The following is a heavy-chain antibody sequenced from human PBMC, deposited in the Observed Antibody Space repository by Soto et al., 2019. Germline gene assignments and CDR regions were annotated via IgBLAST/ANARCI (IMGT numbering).Heavy chain of an antibody. CDR3: ARGRVVVPAAVMFNCLDP. D-gene: IGHD2-2*01. CDR2: IFHGGST. Sequence: SETLSLTCAISCAPITLGDYSWNWIRQPPVKGLEWIGYIFHGGSTYYNPSLRSRVTISVDRSRTQFSLKMSSVTAADTAVYYCARGRVVVPAAVMFNCLDPWGQGALVTVSS. CDR1: CAPITLGDYS. J-gene: IGHJ5*02. V-gene: IGHV4-30-2*01.